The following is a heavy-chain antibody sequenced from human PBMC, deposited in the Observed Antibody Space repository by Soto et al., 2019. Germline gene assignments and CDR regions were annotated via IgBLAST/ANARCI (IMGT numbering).Heavy chain of an antibody. CDR2: IFYSGST. V-gene: IGHV4-39*01. CDR3: ARHLTYCSAGSCYSDFPYYGMDV. CDR1: GGSISSSIYY. Sequence: QLQLQESGPGLVKPSETLSLTCTVSGGSISSSIYYWGWIRQPPGKGLEWIGSIFYSGSTYYNPSLKSRVTISVDTPKNQFSLKLSSVTAADTAVYYCARHLTYCSAGSCYSDFPYYGMDVWGQGTTVTVSS. J-gene: IGHJ6*02. D-gene: IGHD2-15*01.